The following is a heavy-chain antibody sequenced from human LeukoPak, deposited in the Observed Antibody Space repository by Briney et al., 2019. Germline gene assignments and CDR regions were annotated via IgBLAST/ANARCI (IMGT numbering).Heavy chain of an antibody. D-gene: IGHD3-22*01. CDR3: ARGGRLFLPY. CDR2: INHSGNT. J-gene: IGHJ4*02. V-gene: IGHV4-34*01. CDR1: GGSFSGYY. Sequence: PSETLSLTCAVYGGSFSGYYWNWIRQSPGKGLEWIGEINHSGNTNYNPSLKSRVTISVDTSKNQFSLKLSSATAADTAAYYCARGGRLFLPYWGQGTLVTVSS.